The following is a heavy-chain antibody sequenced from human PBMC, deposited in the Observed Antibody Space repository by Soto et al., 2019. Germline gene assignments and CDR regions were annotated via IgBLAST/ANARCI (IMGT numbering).Heavy chain of an antibody. CDR2: IWYDGSNK. D-gene: IGHD1-26*01. V-gene: IGHV3-33*01. CDR3: ARDQGGGWSYFRYYFDY. Sequence: QVQLVESGGGVVQPGRSLRLSCAESGFTFSSYGMHWVRQAPGKGLEWVAVIWYDGSNKYYADSVKGRFTISRDNSKNTLYLQMNSLRAEDTAVYYCARDQGGGWSYFRYYFDYWGQGTLVTVSS. CDR1: GFTFSSYG. J-gene: IGHJ4*02.